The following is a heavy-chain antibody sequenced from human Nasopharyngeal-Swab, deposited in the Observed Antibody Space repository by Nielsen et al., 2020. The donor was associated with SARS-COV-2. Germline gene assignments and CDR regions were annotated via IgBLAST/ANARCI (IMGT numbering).Heavy chain of an antibody. D-gene: IGHD6-13*01. CDR3: ARKAGIAAAVGWFDP. CDR2: INPNSGGT. Sequence: ALVKVSCKASGYTFTGYYMHWVRQAPGQGLEWMGRINPNSGGTNYAQKFQGRVTMTRDTSISTAYMELSRLRSDDTAVYYCARKAGIAAAVGWFDPWGQGTLVTVSS. CDR1: GYTFTGYY. J-gene: IGHJ5*02. V-gene: IGHV1-2*06.